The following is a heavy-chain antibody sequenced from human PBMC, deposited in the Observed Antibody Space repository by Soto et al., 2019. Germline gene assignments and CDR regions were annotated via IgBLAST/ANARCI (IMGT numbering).Heavy chain of an antibody. Sequence: QVHLVQSAAEVKKPGSSVRVSCTVSGGTFGRNTIVWVRQAPEQGLECMGHIVPIFGTFKFAQKFQDRVTFTADESTTTACMDLSSLTSGDTAVYFCARDLNWALDYWGQGALVTVSS. CDR1: GGTFGRNT. J-gene: IGHJ4*02. CDR3: ARDLNWALDY. V-gene: IGHV1-69*01. CDR2: IVPIFGTF. D-gene: IGHD7-27*01.